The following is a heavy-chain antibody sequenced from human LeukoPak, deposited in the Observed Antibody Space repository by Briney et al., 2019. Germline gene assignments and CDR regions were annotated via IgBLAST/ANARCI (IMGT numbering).Heavy chain of an antibody. CDR1: GYTLTELS. J-gene: IGHJ5*02. CDR2: FDPEDGET. V-gene: IGHV1-24*01. CDR3: ATVRYGDYGPGFDP. Sequence: SVQFSCKVSGYTLTELSMHWVRRAPGKGLEWRGGFDPEDGETIYAQKFQGRVTMTEDTSTDAAYMELSSLRSEDTAVYYCATVRYGDYGPGFDPWGQGTLVTVSS. D-gene: IGHD4-17*01.